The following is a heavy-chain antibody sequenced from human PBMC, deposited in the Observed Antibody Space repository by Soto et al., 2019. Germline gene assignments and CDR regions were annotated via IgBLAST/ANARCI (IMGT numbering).Heavy chain of an antibody. CDR3: ARHQADLLLSYFDY. CDR2: IYYSGNT. Sequence: QLQLQESGPGLVKPSETLSLTCTVSGGSISSRSYYWGWIRQPPGKGLEWIGSIYYSGNTYYNPSLKSRVTISIDTSKSQFSLRLSSVTAADTAVFYCARHQADLLLSYFDYWGQGTLVTVSS. D-gene: IGHD1-26*01. CDR1: GGSISSRSYY. J-gene: IGHJ4*02. V-gene: IGHV4-39*01.